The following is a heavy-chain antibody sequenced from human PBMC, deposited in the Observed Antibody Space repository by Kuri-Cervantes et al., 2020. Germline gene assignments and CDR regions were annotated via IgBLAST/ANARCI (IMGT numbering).Heavy chain of an antibody. CDR1: GFTFRNAW. CDR3: ARDDGLDGMDV. D-gene: IGHD2-2*03. J-gene: IGHJ6*02. CDR2: IKSKTDGGTI. Sequence: GGSLRLSCAASGFTFRNAWMSWVRQAPGKGLEWVGRIKSKTDGGTIDYAAPVKGRFTISRDDSKNTLSLQMNSLRAEDTAVYYCARDDGLDGMDVWGQGTTVTVSS. V-gene: IGHV3-15*01.